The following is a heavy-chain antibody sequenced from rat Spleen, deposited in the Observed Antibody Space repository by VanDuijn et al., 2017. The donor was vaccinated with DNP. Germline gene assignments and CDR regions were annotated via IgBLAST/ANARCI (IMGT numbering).Heavy chain of an antibody. V-gene: IGHV3-1*01. J-gene: IGHJ4*01. CDR2: ISYSGST. CDR3: ASSITTVVTGGAMDA. D-gene: IGHD1-1*01. Sequence: EVQLQESGSGLVKPSQSLSLTCSVTGYSITSNFWGWIRKFPGNKMEWIGHISYSGSTSYNPSLKSRISITRDTSKNQFFLQLNSVTTEDTATYYCASSITTVVTGGAMDAWGQGTSVTVSS. CDR1: GYSITSNF.